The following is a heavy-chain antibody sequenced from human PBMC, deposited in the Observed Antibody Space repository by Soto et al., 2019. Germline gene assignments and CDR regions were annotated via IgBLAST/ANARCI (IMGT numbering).Heavy chain of an antibody. CDR1: GFTFSSYS. V-gene: IGHV3-48*02. J-gene: IGHJ6*02. CDR2: ISSSSSTI. CDR3: ARDNPSTYYYGSGSSGRSDYYYYYYGMDV. D-gene: IGHD3-10*01. Sequence: QPGGSLRLSCAASGFTFSSYSMNWVRQAPGKGLEWVSYISSSSSTIYYADSVKGRFTISRDNAKNSLYLQMNSLRDEDTAVYYCARDNPSTYYYGSGSSGRSDYYYYYYGMDVWGQGTTVTVSS.